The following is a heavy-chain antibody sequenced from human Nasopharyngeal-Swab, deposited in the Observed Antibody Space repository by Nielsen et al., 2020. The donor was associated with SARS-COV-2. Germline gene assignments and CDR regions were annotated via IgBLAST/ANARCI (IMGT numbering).Heavy chain of an antibody. V-gene: IGHV3-23*01. CDR3: AKVPLYYYDSSGPRDY. CDR1: GFTFSSYA. D-gene: IGHD3-22*01. Sequence: GGSLRLSCAASGFTFSSYAMSWVRQAPGKGLEWVSAISGSGGSTYYADSVKGRFTISRDNSKNTLYLQMNSLRAEDTAVYYCAKVPLYYYDSSGPRDYWGQGTLVPSPQ. J-gene: IGHJ4*02. CDR2: ISGSGGST.